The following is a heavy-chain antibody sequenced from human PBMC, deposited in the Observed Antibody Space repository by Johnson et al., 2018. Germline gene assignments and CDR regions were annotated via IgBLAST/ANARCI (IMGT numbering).Heavy chain of an antibody. CDR3: AKVKDNRQLLVDH. J-gene: IGHJ4*02. CDR2: ISFDGSKT. CDR1: GFTFNTNA. Sequence: VQLVESGGDVVQPGGSLRLSCAVSGFTFNTNAMHWVHQAPDKGLEWVAFISFDGSKTFYADSVKGRFTISRDNSKDTLTLQMDSLRVEDTAVYYFAKVKDNRQLLVDHWGRGTLVTVSS. D-gene: IGHD1-1*01. V-gene: IGHV3-30*18.